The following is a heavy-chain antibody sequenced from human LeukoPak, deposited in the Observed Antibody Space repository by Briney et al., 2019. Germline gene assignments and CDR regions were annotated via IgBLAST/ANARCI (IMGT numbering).Heavy chain of an antibody. CDR3: AKNGFRIGYGDYYFDD. V-gene: IGHV3-30*18. CDR1: GFTFSSYA. J-gene: IGHJ4*02. CDR2: TSHDGRNE. Sequence: QPGGSLRLSCAASGFTFSSYAMHWVRQAPGKGLEWVAVTSHDGRNEYYAGSVKGRFTISRDNSKNTVNLQMNSLRAEDTAIYYCAKNGFRIGYGDYYFDDWGQGALVTVSS. D-gene: IGHD4-17*01.